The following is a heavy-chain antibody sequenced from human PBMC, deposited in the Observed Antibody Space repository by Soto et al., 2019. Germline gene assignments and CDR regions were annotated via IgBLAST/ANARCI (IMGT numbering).Heavy chain of an antibody. Sequence: GGSLRLSCAASGFTFSSYSMNWVRQAPGKGLEWVSYISSSSSTIYYADSVKGRFTISRDNAKNSLYLQMNSLRAEDTAVYYCARDHPQIWHQFEYWGQGTRVTVTS. CDR2: ISSSSSTI. V-gene: IGHV3-48*01. CDR3: ARDHPQIWHQFEY. J-gene: IGHJ4*02. D-gene: IGHD5-18*01. CDR1: GFTFSSYS.